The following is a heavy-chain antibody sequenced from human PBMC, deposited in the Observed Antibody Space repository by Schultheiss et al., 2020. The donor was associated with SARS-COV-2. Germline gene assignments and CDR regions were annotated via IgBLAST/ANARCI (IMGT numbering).Heavy chain of an antibody. Sequence: ASVKASCKASGYTFLNYGISWVRQAPGQGLEWMGWISSYNGNTNYAQKLQGRVTMTTDTSTNAAYMELRSLRSEDTAVYYCATGPALIAAAGSWSVWGQGTTVTVSS. CDR3: ATGPALIAAAGSWSV. CDR2: ISSYNGNT. D-gene: IGHD6-13*01. J-gene: IGHJ6*02. V-gene: IGHV1-18*04. CDR1: GYTFLNYG.